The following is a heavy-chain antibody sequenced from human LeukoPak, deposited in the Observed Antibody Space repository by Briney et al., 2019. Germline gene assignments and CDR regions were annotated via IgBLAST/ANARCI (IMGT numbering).Heavy chain of an antibody. Sequence: GGSLRLSCVVSGFTFSSYAMSWVRQAPGKGLEWVSYISSSGSTIYYADSVKGRFTISRDNAKNSLYLQMNSLRAEDTAVYYCARRGYTRAAAGKFYYYYYMDVWGKGTTVTISS. CDR3: ARRGYTRAAAGKFYYYYYMDV. V-gene: IGHV3-48*03. CDR2: ISSSGSTI. CDR1: GFTFSSYA. D-gene: IGHD6-13*01. J-gene: IGHJ6*03.